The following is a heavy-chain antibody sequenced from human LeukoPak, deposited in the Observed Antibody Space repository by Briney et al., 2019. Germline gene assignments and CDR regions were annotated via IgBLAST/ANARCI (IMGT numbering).Heavy chain of an antibody. CDR3: ARDSSGPRPDQLDY. CDR2: INPNSGGT. J-gene: IGHJ4*02. CDR1: GYTFTGYY. Sequence: ASVKVSCKASGYTFTGYYMHWVRQAPGQGPEWMGWINPNSGGTNYAQKFQGRVTMTRDTSISTAYMELSRLRSDDTAVYYCARDSSGPRPDQLDYWGQGTLVTVSS. D-gene: IGHD3-22*01. V-gene: IGHV1-2*02.